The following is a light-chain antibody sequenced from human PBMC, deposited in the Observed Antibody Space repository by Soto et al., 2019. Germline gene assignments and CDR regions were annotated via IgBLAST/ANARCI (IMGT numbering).Light chain of an antibody. CDR2: AAS. J-gene: IGKJ4*01. CDR1: QSISSY. V-gene: IGKV1-39*01. CDR3: QQSYSTPPLT. Sequence: DIQMTQSPSSLSASVGDRVTITCRASQSISSYLNWYQQKPGKAPKVLIYAASNLQSGVPSRFSGSGSGTDFTLTISSLQPEDFATYYCQQSYSTPPLTFGGGTNVEIK.